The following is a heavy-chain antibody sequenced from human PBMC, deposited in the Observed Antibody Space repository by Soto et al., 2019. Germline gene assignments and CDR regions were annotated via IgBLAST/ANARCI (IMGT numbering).Heavy chain of an antibody. J-gene: IGHJ6*02. V-gene: IGHV4-59*01. D-gene: IGHD3-10*01. CDR1: GGSIISYC. CDR3: ALGSGPYYYYGMDV. Sequence: SETLSLTCTVSGGSIISYCWSWIRQPPGKGLEWIGYIYYSGSTNYNPSLKSRVTISVDTSKNQFSLKLSSVTAADTAVYYCALGSGPYYYYGMDVWGQGTTVTVSS. CDR2: IYYSGST.